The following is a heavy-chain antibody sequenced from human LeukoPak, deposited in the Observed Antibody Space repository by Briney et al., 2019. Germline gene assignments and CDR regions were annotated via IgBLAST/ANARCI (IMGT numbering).Heavy chain of an antibody. V-gene: IGHV3-74*01. CDR2: INSDGRST. Sequence: GGSLRLSCAASGFTFSRYWMHWVRKAPGKGLVWVSRINSDGRSTNYADSVKGRFTISRDNAKNTLYLQMNSLRAEDTAVYYCARDPDSSGWSSIEYWGQGTLVTVSS. CDR1: GFTFSRYW. D-gene: IGHD6-19*01. CDR3: ARDPDSSGWSSIEY. J-gene: IGHJ4*02.